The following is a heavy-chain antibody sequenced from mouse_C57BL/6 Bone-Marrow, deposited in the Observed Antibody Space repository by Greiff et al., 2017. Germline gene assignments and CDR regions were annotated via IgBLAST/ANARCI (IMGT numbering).Heavy chain of an antibody. J-gene: IGHJ4*01. V-gene: IGHV1-55*01. CDR1: GYTFTSYW. D-gene: IGHD2-3*01. CDR3: ARASDGYYYAIDY. CDR2: IYPGSGST. Sequence: QVQLKQPGAELVKPGASVKMSCKASGYTFTSYWITWVKQRPGQGLEWIGDIYPGSGSTNYNEKFKSKATLTVDTSSSTAYMQLSSLTSEDSAVYYCARASDGYYYAIDYWGQGTSVTVSS.